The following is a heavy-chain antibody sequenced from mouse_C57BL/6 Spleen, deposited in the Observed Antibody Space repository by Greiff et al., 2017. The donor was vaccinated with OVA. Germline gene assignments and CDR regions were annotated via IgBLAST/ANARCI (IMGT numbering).Heavy chain of an antibody. CDR2: IYPGSGNT. J-gene: IGHJ3*01. V-gene: IGHV1-76*01. Sequence: VQLQQSGAELVRPGASVKLSCKASGYTFTDYYINWVKQRPGQGLEWIARIYPGSGNTYYNEKFKGKATLTADKSSSTAYMQLSSLTSADSAVYFCAKGGIGDYVAWFAYWGQGTLVTVSA. CDR1: GYTFTDYY. D-gene: IGHD2-13*01. CDR3: AKGGIGDYVAWFAY.